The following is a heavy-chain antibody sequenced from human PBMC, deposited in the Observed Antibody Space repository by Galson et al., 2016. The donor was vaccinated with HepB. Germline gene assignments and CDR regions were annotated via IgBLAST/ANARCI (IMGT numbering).Heavy chain of an antibody. J-gene: IGHJ2*01. CDR3: ARDGLRCLDWSIGDWYFDL. CDR2: ISCDGSKK. Sequence: SLRLSCAASGFSFSSYAIHWVRQAPGKGLEWVAVISCDGSKKYYADSVKGRFTISRDNSKNTLYLQMNSLRAEDTAVYYCARDGLRCLDWSIGDWYFDLWGRGTLVTVSS. D-gene: IGHD3-9*01. V-gene: IGHV3-30-3*01. CDR1: GFSFSSYA.